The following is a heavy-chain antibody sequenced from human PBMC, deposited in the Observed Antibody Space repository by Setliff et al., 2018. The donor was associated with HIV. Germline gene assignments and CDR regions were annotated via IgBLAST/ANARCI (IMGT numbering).Heavy chain of an antibody. CDR1: GYTFSSYG. CDR2: ISPSNGYT. D-gene: IGHD4-17*01. V-gene: IGHV1-18*01. CDR3: ARVRAHDYGDYGAYYFDY. J-gene: IGHJ4*02. Sequence: VKVSCKASGYTFSSYGISWVRQAPGQGLEWMGWISPSNGYTDYAQKFRDRVTLTTDTSTSTAYMELRSLRSDDTAVYYCARVRAHDYGDYGAYYFDYWGQGTLVTVSS.